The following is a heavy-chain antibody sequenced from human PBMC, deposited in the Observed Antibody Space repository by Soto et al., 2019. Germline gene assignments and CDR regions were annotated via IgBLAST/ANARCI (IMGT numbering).Heavy chain of an antibody. CDR2: IGTAGDT. D-gene: IGHD3-22*01. CDR3: ARGGRGYYDSSGYYYGYGMDV. V-gene: IGHV3-13*01. Sequence: EVQLVESGGGLVQPGGSLRLSCAASGFTFSSYDMHWVRQATGKGLEWVSAIGTAGDTYYPGSVKGRFTISRENAKNSLYLKMNSLRAGDTAVYYCARGGRGYYDSSGYYYGYGMDVWGQGTTVTVSS. J-gene: IGHJ6*02. CDR1: GFTFSSYD.